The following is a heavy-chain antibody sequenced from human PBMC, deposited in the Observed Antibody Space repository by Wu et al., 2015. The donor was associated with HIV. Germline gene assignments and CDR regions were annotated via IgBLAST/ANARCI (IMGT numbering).Heavy chain of an antibody. CDR1: GYTFTGYY. J-gene: IGHJ6*03. V-gene: IGHV1-2*02. Sequence: QVQLVQSGAEVKKPGASVKVSCKASGYTFTGYYMHWVRQAPGQGLEWMGWINPNNGGTDYAQKFQGRVTMTRDTSISTAYMELSRLKSDDTAVYYCARDPMPMWSAAGSGNYYYYYYMDVWGKGTTVTVSS. CDR2: INPNNGGT. CDR3: ARDPMPMWSAAGSGNYYYYYYMDV. D-gene: IGHD6-13*01.